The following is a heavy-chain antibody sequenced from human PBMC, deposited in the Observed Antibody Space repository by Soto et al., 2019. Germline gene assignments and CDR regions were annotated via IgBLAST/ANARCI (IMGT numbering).Heavy chain of an antibody. D-gene: IGHD6-19*01. V-gene: IGHV4-59*08. CDR2: IYYSGST. J-gene: IGHJ6*03. Sequence: PSETLSLTCTVSGGSISSYYWSWIRQPPGKGLEWIGYIYYSGSTNYNPSLKSRVTISVDTSKNQFSLKLSSVTAADTAAYYCARHPSIAVAGTHYYYYYYMDVWGKGTTVTVSS. CDR3: ARHPSIAVAGTHYYYYYYMDV. CDR1: GGSISSYY.